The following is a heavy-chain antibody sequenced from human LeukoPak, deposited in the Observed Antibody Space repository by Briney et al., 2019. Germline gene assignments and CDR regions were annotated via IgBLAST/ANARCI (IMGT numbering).Heavy chain of an antibody. CDR2: SNSDGSST. CDR3: AREDFNDYYFDY. CDR1: GFTFRSYW. Sequence: GGSLRLSCEASGFTFRSYWMHWVRQAPGKGLVWVSRSNSDGSSTTYADSVKGRFTVSRDNAKNTLYLQMNSLRAEDTAVYYCAREDFNDYYFDYWGQGTLVTVSS. J-gene: IGHJ4*02. D-gene: IGHD2-21*02. V-gene: IGHV3-74*01.